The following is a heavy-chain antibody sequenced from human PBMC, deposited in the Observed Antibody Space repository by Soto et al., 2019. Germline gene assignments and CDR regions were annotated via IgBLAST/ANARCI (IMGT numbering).Heavy chain of an antibody. V-gene: IGHV3-74*01. D-gene: IGHD2-15*01. CDR2: INSDGSTT. J-gene: IGHJ5*02. CDR3: ARDGCSGGSCYSGWFDP. CDR1: GFTFSRDW. Sequence: GGSLRLSCAASGFTFSRDWMHWVRQAPGKGLVWVSRINSDGSTTTYADSVKGRFTISRDNAKNTVYLQMNSLRGEDSAVYYCARDGCSGGSCYSGWFDPWGQGTLVTVSS.